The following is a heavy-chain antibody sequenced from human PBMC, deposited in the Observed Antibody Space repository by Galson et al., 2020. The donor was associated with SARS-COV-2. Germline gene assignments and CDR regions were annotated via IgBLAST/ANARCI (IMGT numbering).Heavy chain of an antibody. CDR3: ARRGHGTTYYGMDV. Sequence: GESLKISCKASGYNFITYWIAWVRQMPGKGLELMGIIYPGDSDTRYSPSLQGQVTISVDKSISTAYLQWNSLKASDTAMYYCARRGHGTTYYGMDVWGQGTTVTVSS. J-gene: IGHJ6*02. V-gene: IGHV5-51*01. CDR1: GYNFITYW. CDR2: IYPGDSDT. D-gene: IGHD1-7*01.